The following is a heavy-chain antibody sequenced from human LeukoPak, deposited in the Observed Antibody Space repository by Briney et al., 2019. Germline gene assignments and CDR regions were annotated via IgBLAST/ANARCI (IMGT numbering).Heavy chain of an antibody. CDR2: IYTSGST. CDR1: GGSISSGSYY. J-gene: IGHJ1*01. CDR3: AALGSYSVQH. D-gene: IGHD3-10*01. V-gene: IGHV4-61*02. Sequence: SETLSLTCTVSGGSISSGSYYWSWIRQPAGKGLEWIGRIYTSGSTNYNPSLKSRVTISVDTSKNQFSLKLSSVTAADTAVYYCAALGSYSVQHWGQGTLVTVSS.